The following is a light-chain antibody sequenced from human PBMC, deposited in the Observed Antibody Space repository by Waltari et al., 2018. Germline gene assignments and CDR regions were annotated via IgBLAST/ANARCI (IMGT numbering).Light chain of an antibody. CDR1: QSVLSSSDNKNY. CDR3: HQYYSAPIT. V-gene: IGKV4-1*01. Sequence: DIVMTQSPDSLAVSLGERATINCKSSQSVLSSSDNKNYLAWLQQKPGQPPKLRIYWAATRESGVPDRFSGSGSGTDFTLPISSPQVEDVALYYCHQYYSAPITFGQGTRLEIK. CDR2: WAA. J-gene: IGKJ5*01.